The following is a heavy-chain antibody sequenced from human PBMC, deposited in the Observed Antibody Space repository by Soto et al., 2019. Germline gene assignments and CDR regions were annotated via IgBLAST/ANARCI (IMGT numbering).Heavy chain of an antibody. J-gene: IGHJ2*01. CDR3: ARGRQWPNWYFDL. V-gene: IGHV3-30-3*01. CDR1: DFTFSALA. CDR2: ISYDGSNK. Sequence: QVQLVESGGAGSNLGGPWSPPVPAPDFTFSALAMTWVGRAPGKGWEGVAVISYDGSNKYYADSVKGRFTISRDNSKNTLYLQMNSLRAEDTAVYYCARGRQWPNWYFDLWGRGTLVTVSS. D-gene: IGHD6-19*01.